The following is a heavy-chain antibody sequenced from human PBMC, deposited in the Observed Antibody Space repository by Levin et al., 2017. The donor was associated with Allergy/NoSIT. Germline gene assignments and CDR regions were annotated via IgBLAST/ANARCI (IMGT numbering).Heavy chain of an antibody. Sequence: SCAASGFTVSSNYMSWVRQAPGKGLEWVSVMYSGGSTYYADSVKGRFTISRDNSKNTLYLQMNSLRAEDSAVYYCASEFRGAGDYYGVDVWGQGTTVTVSS. CDR2: MYSGGST. CDR1: GFTVSSNY. D-gene: IGHD3-10*01. V-gene: IGHV3-53*01. CDR3: ASEFRGAGDYYGVDV. J-gene: IGHJ6*02.